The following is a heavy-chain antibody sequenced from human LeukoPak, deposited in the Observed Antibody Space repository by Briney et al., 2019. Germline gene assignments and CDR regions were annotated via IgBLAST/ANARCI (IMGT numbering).Heavy chain of an antibody. D-gene: IGHD3-9*01. Sequence: SETLSLTCTVSGGSISNYYWSWIRQPAGEGLEWIGRIYPSVSTNYNPSLKSRVTISVDKSKNQFSLKLNSMTAADTAVYYCAREPFYYDSTLLDAFDIWGQGTMVTVSS. CDR1: GGSISNYY. V-gene: IGHV4-4*07. CDR3: AREPFYYDSTLLDAFDI. J-gene: IGHJ3*02. CDR2: IYPSVST.